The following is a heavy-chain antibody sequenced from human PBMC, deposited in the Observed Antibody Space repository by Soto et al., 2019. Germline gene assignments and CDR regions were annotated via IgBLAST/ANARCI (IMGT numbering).Heavy chain of an antibody. CDR2: ISGSTGKT. V-gene: IGHV3-23*01. CDR1: GFTFGTYA. J-gene: IGHJ6*02. CDR3: AKNRGSGSPYYYNMEV. Sequence: QPGGSLRLSCAASGFTFGTYAIIWCRQSPFKGLEWVSVISGSTGKTYYADSVKGRFTISRDNSKNTLSLQMNSLRGEDTAVYFCAKNRGSGSPYYYNMEVWGQGTMVTVSS. D-gene: IGHD3-10*01.